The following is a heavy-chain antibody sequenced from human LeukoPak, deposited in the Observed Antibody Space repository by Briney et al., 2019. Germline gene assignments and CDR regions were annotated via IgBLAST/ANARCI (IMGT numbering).Heavy chain of an antibody. CDR1: GFTLSTYW. CDR3: ARVEMATIHY. V-gene: IGHV3-7*01. D-gene: IGHD5-24*01. Sequence: GGSLRLSCAASGFTLSTYWMTWVRQAPGKGLEWVANIKQDGSEKYYVDSVKGRFTISRDNAKDSLYLQMNSLRAEDTAVYYCARVEMATIHYWGQGTLVTVSS. CDR2: IKQDGSEK. J-gene: IGHJ4*02.